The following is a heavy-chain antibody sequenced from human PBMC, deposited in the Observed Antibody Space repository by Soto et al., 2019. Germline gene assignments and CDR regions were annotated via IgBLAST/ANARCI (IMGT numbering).Heavy chain of an antibody. CDR1: GYTFTSYG. CDR3: ARDLVYYYDSSGLDY. V-gene: IGHV1-18*01. D-gene: IGHD3-22*01. CDR2: ISAYNGNT. J-gene: IGHJ4*02. Sequence: ASVKVSCKASGYTFTSYGISWVRQAPGQGLEWMGWISAYNGNTNYAQKLQGRVTMTTDTSTSTAYMELRSLRSDDTAVYYCARDLVYYYDSSGLDYWGQGTLVTVSS.